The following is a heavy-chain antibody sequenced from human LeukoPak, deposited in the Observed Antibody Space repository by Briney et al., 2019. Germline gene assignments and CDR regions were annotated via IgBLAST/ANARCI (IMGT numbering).Heavy chain of an antibody. Sequence: GASVKVSCKASGYTFTSYGISWVRQAPGQGLEWMGWISAYNGNTNYAQKLQGRVTMTTDTSTSTAYMELRSLRSDDTAVYYCARDEHGSGSYQFDPWGQGTLVTVSS. CDR2: ISAYNGNT. D-gene: IGHD3-10*01. V-gene: IGHV1-18*01. CDR1: GYTFTSYG. J-gene: IGHJ5*02. CDR3: ARDEHGSGSYQFDP.